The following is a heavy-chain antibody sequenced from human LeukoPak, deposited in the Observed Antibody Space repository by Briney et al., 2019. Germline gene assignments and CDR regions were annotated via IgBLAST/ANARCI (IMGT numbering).Heavy chain of an antibody. V-gene: IGHV4-59*01. J-gene: IGHJ5*02. Sequence: SETLSPTCTVSGGSISSYYWSWIRQPPGKGLEWIGYIYYSGSTNYNPSLKSRVTISVDTSKNQFSLKLSSVTAADTAVYYCARVISLGWFDPWGQGTLVTVSS. CDR3: ARVISLGWFDP. CDR2: IYYSGST. CDR1: GGSISSYY. D-gene: IGHD3-16*01.